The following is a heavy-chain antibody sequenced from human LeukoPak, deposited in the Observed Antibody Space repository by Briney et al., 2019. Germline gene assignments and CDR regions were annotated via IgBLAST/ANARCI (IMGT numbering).Heavy chain of an antibody. V-gene: IGHV3-48*04. CDR3: ARVWSSGYTKDY. D-gene: IGHD3-22*01. CDR2: ISSSSSTI. J-gene: IGHJ4*02. Sequence: GGSLRLSCAASGFTFSSYSIDWVRQAPGKGLEWLSYISSSSSTIYYADSVKGRFTISRDNAKNSVYLQMNSPRAEDTAVYYCARVWSSGYTKDYWGQGTLVTVSS. CDR1: GFTFSSYS.